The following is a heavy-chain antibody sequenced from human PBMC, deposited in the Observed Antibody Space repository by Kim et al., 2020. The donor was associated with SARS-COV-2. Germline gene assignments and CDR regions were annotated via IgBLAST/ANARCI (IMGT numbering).Heavy chain of an antibody. CDR2: IYYSGST. CDR3: ARKRYGDYVSGSYYYGMDV. CDR1: GGSISSYY. Sequence: SETLSLTCTVSGGSISSYYWSWIRQPPGKGLEWIGYIYYSGSTNYNPSLKSRVTISVDTSKNQFSLKLSSVTAADTAVYYCARKRYGDYVSGSYYYGMDV. J-gene: IGHJ6*01. V-gene: IGHV4-59*13. D-gene: IGHD4-17*01.